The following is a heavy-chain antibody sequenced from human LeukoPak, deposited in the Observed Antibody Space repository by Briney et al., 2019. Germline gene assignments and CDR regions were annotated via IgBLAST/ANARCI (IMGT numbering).Heavy chain of an antibody. J-gene: IGHJ4*02. Sequence: SQTLSLTCAISGDSASSNSAAWNWITQSPSRGLEWLGRTYYRSKWSTDYAAFVKSRITINPDTSKNQFSLHLKSVTPEDTAVYYCARMVGNSPDYWGQGTLVTVSS. CDR3: ARMVGNSPDY. V-gene: IGHV6-1*01. CDR1: GDSASSNSAA. D-gene: IGHD2/OR15-2a*01. CDR2: TYYRSKWST.